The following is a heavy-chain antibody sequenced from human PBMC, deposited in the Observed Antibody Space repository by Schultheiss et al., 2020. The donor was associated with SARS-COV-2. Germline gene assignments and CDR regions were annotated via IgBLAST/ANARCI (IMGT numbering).Heavy chain of an antibody. CDR2: IRGNAGRT. J-gene: IGHJ4*02. D-gene: IGHD1-7*01. CDR1: GFTFHTYA. V-gene: IGHV3-23*01. Sequence: GESLKISCAASGFTFHTYAMSWVRQAPGKGLEWVSAIRGNAGRTYYADSVKGRFTVSRDNSKNTLYLQMNSLTAEDTAVYYCAKDRGWNYDGEIDYWGQGTLVTVSS. CDR3: AKDRGWNYDGEIDY.